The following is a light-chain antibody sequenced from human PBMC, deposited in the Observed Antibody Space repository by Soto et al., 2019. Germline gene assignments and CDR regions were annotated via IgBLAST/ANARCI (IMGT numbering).Light chain of an antibody. CDR2: DAS. CDR3: QQYNSFSWT. Sequence: DIQMTQSPSTLSASLLDSVTITCRASQSISTWLAWYQQKPGKAPKLLIYDASSLEGGVPSRFSGSGSGTEFTLTISGLQPDDFATYYCQQYNSFSWTFGQGTKVDIK. V-gene: IGKV1-5*01. J-gene: IGKJ1*01. CDR1: QSISTW.